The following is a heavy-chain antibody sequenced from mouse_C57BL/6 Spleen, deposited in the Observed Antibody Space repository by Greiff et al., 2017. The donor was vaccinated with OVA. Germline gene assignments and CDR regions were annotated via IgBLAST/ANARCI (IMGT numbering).Heavy chain of an antibody. V-gene: IGHV1-26*01. CDR1: GYTFTDYY. CDR3: AREGTFAY. J-gene: IGHJ3*01. Sequence: EVKLQQSGPELVKPGASVKISCKASGYTFTDYYMNWVKQSHGKSLEWIGDINPNNGGTSYNQKFKGKATLTVDKSSSTAYMELRSLTSEDSAVYYCAREGTFAYWGQGTLVTVSA. CDR2: INPNNGGT. D-gene: IGHD3-3*01.